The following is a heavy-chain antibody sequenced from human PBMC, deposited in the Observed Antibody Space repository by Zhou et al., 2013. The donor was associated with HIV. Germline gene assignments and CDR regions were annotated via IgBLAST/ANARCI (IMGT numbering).Heavy chain of an antibody. CDR1: GYTFTGYY. D-gene: IGHD4-17*01. CDR3: ARDISGDYLRLYYYGMDV. Sequence: QVQLVQSGAEVKKPGASVKISCKASGYTFTGYYMHWVRQAPGQGLEWMGWINPNSGGTNYAQKFQGRVTMTRDTSISTAYMELSRLRSDDTAVYYCARDISGDYLRLYYYGMDVWGQGTTVTVSS. CDR2: INPNSGGT. V-gene: IGHV1-2*02. J-gene: IGHJ6*02.